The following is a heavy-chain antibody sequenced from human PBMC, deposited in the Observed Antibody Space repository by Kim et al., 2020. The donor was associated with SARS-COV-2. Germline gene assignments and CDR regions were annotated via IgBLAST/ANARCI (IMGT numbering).Heavy chain of an antibody. CDR2: IIPIFGTA. D-gene: IGHD3-9*01. CDR1: GGTFSSYA. J-gene: IGHJ4*02. V-gene: IGHV1-69*13. CDR3: ARGRALRYFDWSQNYFDY. Sequence: SVKVSCKASGGTFSSYAISWVRQAPGQGLEWMGGIIPIFGTANYAQKFQGRVTITADESTSTAYMELSSLRSEDTAMYYCARGRALRYFDWSQNYFDYWGQGTLVTVSS.